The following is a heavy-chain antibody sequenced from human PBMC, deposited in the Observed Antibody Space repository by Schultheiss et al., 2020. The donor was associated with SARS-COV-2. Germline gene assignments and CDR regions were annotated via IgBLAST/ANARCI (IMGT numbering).Heavy chain of an antibody. CDR1: GGSVRSGSYY. J-gene: IGHJ3*02. CDR3: ARRGPDCGGDCYSYRQVDAFDI. CDR2: IYHSGST. V-gene: IGHV4-39*07. D-gene: IGHD2-21*02. Sequence: SETLSLTCTVSGGSVRSGSYYWSWIRQPPGKGLEWIGEIYHSGSTNYNPSLKSRVTISVDKSKNQFSLKLSSVTAADTAVYYCARRGPDCGGDCYSYRQVDAFDIWGQGTMVTVSS.